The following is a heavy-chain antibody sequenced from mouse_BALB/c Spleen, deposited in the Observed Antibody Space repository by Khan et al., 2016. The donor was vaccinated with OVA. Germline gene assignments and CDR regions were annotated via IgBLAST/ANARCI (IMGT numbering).Heavy chain of an antibody. CDR2: IWAGGST. CDR1: GFSLTSHG. CDR3: ARNREPDYFDY. J-gene: IGHJ2*01. V-gene: IGHV2-9*02. Sequence: QMQLEESGPGLVAPSQSLSITCTVSGFSLTSHGVHWVRQPPGKGLEWLGVIWAGGSTNYNSALMSRLSISKDSSKSQVFLKMNSLQTDDTAMYYCARNREPDYFDYWGQGTTLTGSS.